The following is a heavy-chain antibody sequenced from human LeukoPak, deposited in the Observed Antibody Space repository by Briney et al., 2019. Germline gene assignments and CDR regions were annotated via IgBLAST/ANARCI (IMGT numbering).Heavy chain of an antibody. V-gene: IGHV3-21*01. CDR2: ISSSSSYI. CDR1: GFTFSSYA. CDR3: ARVGATFYYSATTEYYFDY. J-gene: IGHJ4*02. D-gene: IGHD1-26*01. Sequence: PARSLRLSCAASGFTFSSYAMNWVRQAPGKGLEWVSSISSSSSYIYYADSVKGRFTISRDNAKNSLYLQMNSLRAEDTAVYYCARVGATFYYSATTEYYFDYWGEGTLVTVSS.